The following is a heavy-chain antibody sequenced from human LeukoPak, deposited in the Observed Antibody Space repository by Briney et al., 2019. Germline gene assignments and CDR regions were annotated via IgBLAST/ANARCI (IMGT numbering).Heavy chain of an antibody. V-gene: IGHV1-69*13. J-gene: IGHJ4*02. CDR2: ITAIFGTA. CDR1: GGTFSNYA. CDR3: ARGDSAYDLFGHIDD. D-gene: IGHD5-12*01. Sequence: SVTVSCKASGGTFSNYAISWVRQAPGQGLEWMGGITAIFGTANYAQKFQGRVTITADESTSTAYMELSSLRSEDTAVYYCARGDSAYDLFGHIDDWGQGTLVTVSS.